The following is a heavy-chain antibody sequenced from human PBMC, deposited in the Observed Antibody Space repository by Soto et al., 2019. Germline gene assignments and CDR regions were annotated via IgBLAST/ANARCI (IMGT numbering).Heavy chain of an antibody. J-gene: IGHJ5*02. Sequence: EVQLVESGGGLVTPGGSLRLSCAASRSTFINAWMAWVRQAPGKGLEWVAHIKSESDGGTTDYAAPMKGRFTISRDASKHTLIMQMTSMHIDHTSVYYDTVLKTRYCVAHICDSLLFDPWGQGTLVTVSS. CDR3: TVLKTRYCVAHICDSLLFDP. CDR2: IKSESDGGTT. CDR1: RSTFINAW. V-gene: IGHV3-15*01. D-gene: IGHD2-15*01.